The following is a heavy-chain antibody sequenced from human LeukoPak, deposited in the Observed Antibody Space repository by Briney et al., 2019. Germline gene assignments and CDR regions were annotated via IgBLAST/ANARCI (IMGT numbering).Heavy chain of an antibody. V-gene: IGHV3-48*01. Sequence: HAGGSLRLSCAASGFTFSDHIVNWVRQLPGKRLEWVAYVSGSGSTAYYADSVKGRFTISRDNGKSSLYLQMNSLRVEDTALYYCVRQFASWGQGTLVTVSS. CDR2: VSGSGSTA. J-gene: IGHJ4*02. CDR1: GFTFSDHI. CDR3: VRQFAS.